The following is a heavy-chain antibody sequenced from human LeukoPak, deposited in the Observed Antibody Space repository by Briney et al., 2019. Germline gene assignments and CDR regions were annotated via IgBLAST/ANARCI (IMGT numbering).Heavy chain of an antibody. CDR2: INHSGST. D-gene: IGHD2-15*01. V-gene: IGHV4-34*01. Sequence: PSETLSLTCAVYGGSFSGYYWSWIRQPPGKGLEWIGEINHSGSTNYNPSLKSRVTISVDTSKNQFSLKLSSVTAADTAVYYCARDIGGMDVWGQGTTVTVSS. J-gene: IGHJ6*02. CDR1: GGSFSGYY. CDR3: ARDIGGMDV.